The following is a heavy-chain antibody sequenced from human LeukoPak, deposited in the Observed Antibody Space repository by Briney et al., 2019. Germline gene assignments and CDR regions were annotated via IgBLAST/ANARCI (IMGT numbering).Heavy chain of an antibody. D-gene: IGHD3-22*01. V-gene: IGHV3-64*01. Sequence: GGSLRLSCAASGFTFSSYPMHWVRQAPGKGLEYVSVISGAGGTTYYANSVKGRFTISRDNSKNTLYLQMGSLRAEDVAVYYCARVFQDSGGFYYDYWGQGTLVTVSS. CDR2: ISGAGGTT. J-gene: IGHJ4*02. CDR1: GFTFSSYP. CDR3: ARVFQDSGGFYYDY.